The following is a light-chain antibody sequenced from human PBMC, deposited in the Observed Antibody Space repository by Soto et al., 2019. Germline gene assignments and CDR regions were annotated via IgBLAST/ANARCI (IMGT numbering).Light chain of an antibody. CDR2: EVS. CDR3: SSYTSSSTYV. Sequence: QSALTQPPSASGSPGLSVAISCTGTSSDVGGYNYVSWYQQHPGKAPKLMIYEVSNRPSGVSNRFSGSKSGNTASLTISGLQAQDEADYYCSSYTSSSTYVFGTGTKVTVL. J-gene: IGLJ1*01. CDR1: SSDVGGYNY. V-gene: IGLV2-14*01.